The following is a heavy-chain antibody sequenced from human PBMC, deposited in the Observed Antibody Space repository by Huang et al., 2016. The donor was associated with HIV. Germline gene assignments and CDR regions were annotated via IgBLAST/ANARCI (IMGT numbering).Heavy chain of an antibody. V-gene: IGHV1-8*03. D-gene: IGHD3-10*01. CDR1: GYTFSTYD. CDR3: ARGRFGETYNYYMDV. J-gene: IGHJ6*03. Sequence: QVQLVQSGAEVRKPGASVKVSCKASGYTFSTYDINWVRQATGQWLEWMGYMNTKNGNTGYAQKFQGRVTFTRRTSISTADMELSRLTSEDTAVYYCARGRFGETYNYYMDVWGEGTTVTVS. CDR2: MNTKNGNT.